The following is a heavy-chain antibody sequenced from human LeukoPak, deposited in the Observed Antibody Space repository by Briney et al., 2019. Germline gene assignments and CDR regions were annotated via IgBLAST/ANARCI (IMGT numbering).Heavy chain of an antibody. V-gene: IGHV3-23*01. CDR2: TSGSGGST. Sequence: PGGSLRLSCAASGFTVSSNYMSWVRQAPGKGLEWVSGTSGSGGSTYYADSVKGRFTISRDNSKNTPYLQMNSLRAEDTAVYYCAKGRGSCDDWGQGTLVTVSS. D-gene: IGHD3-10*01. J-gene: IGHJ4*02. CDR3: AKGRGSCDD. CDR1: GFTVSSNY.